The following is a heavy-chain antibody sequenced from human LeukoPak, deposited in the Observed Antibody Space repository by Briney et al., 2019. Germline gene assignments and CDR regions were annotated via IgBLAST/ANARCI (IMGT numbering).Heavy chain of an antibody. CDR2: INWNGGST. CDR3: ARVGWGSGWGDYYYYYMDV. J-gene: IGHJ6*03. D-gene: IGHD6-19*01. CDR1: GFTFDDYG. V-gene: IGHV3-20*04. Sequence: PGGSLRLSCAASGFTFDDYGMSWVRQAPGKGLERVSGINWNGGSTGYADSVKGRFTISRDNAKNSLYLQMNSLRAEDTALYYCARVGWGSGWGDYYYYYMDVWGKGTTVTVSS.